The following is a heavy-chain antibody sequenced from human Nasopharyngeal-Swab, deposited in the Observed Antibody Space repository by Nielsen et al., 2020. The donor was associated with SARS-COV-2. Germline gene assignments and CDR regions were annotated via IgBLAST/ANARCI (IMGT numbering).Heavy chain of an antibody. CDR2: ISWNSGSI. D-gene: IGHD3-22*01. Sequence: GGSLRLSCAASKFTFDDYAMHWVRQAPGKGLEWVSGISWNSGSIGYADSVKGRFTISRDNAKNSLYLQMNSLRAEDTALYYCAKDYYDSSGYFDYWGQGTLVTVSS. CDR3: AKDYYDSSGYFDY. J-gene: IGHJ4*02. CDR1: KFTFDDYA. V-gene: IGHV3-9*01.